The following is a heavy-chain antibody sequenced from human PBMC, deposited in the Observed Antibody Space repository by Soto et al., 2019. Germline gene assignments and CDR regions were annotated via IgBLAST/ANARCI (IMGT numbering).Heavy chain of an antibody. J-gene: IGHJ6*03. Sequence: PSETLSLTCTVSGGSISSYYWSWIRQPPGKGLEWIGYIYYSGSTNYNPSLKSRVTISVDTSKNQFSLKLSSVTAADTAVYYCARSRFGHYYYHYYYMDVWGKGTTVTVSS. CDR3: ARSRFGHYYYHYYYMDV. CDR1: GGSISSYY. V-gene: IGHV4-59*01. CDR2: IYYSGST. D-gene: IGHD3-3*01.